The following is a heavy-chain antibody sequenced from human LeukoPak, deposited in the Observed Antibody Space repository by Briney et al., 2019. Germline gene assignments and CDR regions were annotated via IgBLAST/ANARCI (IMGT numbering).Heavy chain of an antibody. D-gene: IGHD3-22*01. CDR1: GYTFTGYY. V-gene: IGHV1-2*06. Sequence: ASVKVSCKASGYTFTGYYMHWVRQAPGQGLEWMGRINPNSGGTNYAQKFQGRVTMTRDTSISTAYMELSRLRSDDTAVYYCARDYGPSYYDSRGIDYWGQGTLVSVSS. CDR3: ARDYGPSYYDSRGIDY. J-gene: IGHJ4*02. CDR2: INPNSGGT.